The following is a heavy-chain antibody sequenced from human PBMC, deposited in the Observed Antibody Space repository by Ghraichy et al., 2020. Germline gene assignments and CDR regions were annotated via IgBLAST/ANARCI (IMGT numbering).Heavy chain of an antibody. D-gene: IGHD3-9*01. CDR3: VRDLQPYFHVEYDTP. CDR1: GFIFSTYW. J-gene: IGHJ5*02. CDR2: IKQDGSEK. Sequence: GGSLRLSCAASGFIFSTYWMSWVRQAPGKGLEWVANIKQDGSEKYYGDSVKGRFTISRDNAENSLYLQMNSLRAEDTAVYYCVRDLQPYFHVEYDTPWGRGTLLTVSS. V-gene: IGHV3-7*01.